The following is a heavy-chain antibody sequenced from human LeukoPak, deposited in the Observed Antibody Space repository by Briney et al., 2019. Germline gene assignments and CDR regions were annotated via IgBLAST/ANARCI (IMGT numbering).Heavy chain of an antibody. D-gene: IGHD3-16*01. CDR1: SGSINSYY. CDR3: ARHGYTASHYFIDY. J-gene: IGHJ4*02. CDR2: IYTTGKT. Sequence: SETLSLTCTVSSGSINSYYWGWVRQPAGRGLEWIGRIYTTGKTDYNPSLKSRLTMSVDTSKRQFSLNLTSVTAADTAIYYCARHGYTASHYFIDYWSQGTLVSVSS. V-gene: IGHV4-4*07.